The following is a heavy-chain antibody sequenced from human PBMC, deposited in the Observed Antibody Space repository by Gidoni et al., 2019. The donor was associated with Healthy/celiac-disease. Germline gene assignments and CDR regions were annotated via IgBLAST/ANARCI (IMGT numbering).Heavy chain of an antibody. CDR3: ARDGRYCSGGSCYLHWYFDL. Sequence: QVQLVQSGAEVKKPGSSVKVSCKASGGTFSSSAISWVRQAPGQGLEWMGGIIPIFGTANYAQKFQGRVTITADESTSTAYMEPSSLRSEDTAVYYCARDGRYCSGGSCYLHWYFDLWGRGTLVTVSS. J-gene: IGHJ2*01. V-gene: IGHV1-69*01. CDR2: IIPIFGTA. D-gene: IGHD2-15*01. CDR1: GGTFSSSA.